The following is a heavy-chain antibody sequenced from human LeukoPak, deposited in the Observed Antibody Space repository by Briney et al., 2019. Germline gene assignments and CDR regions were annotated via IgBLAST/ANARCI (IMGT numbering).Heavy chain of an antibody. CDR1: GGSISSYY. V-gene: IGHV4-59*01. CDR3: ARDSGPWGVFDP. J-gene: IGHJ5*02. D-gene: IGHD3-10*01. CDR2: IYYSGST. Sequence: SETLSLTCTVSGGSISSYYWSWIRQPPGKGLEWIGYIYYSGSTNYNPSLKSRVTVSVDTSKNQFSLKLSSVTAADTAVYYCARDSGPWGVFDPWGQGTLVTVSS.